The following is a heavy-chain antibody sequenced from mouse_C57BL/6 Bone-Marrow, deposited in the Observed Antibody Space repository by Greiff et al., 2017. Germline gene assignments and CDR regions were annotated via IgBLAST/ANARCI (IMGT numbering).Heavy chain of an antibody. Sequence: VQLQQPGAELVKPGASVKLSCKASGYTFTSYWMHWVKQRPGQGLEWIGMIHPNSGSTNYNEKFKSKATLTVDKSSSTAYMQLSSLTSEDSAVYFCARRVGREYAMDYWGQGTSVTVAS. CDR3: ARRVGREYAMDY. CDR2: IHPNSGST. CDR1: GYTFTSYW. J-gene: IGHJ4*01. V-gene: IGHV1-64*01. D-gene: IGHD4-1*01.